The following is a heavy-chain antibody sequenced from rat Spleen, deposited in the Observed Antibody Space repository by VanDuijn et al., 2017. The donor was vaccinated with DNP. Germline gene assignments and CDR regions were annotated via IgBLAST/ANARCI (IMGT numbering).Heavy chain of an antibody. J-gene: IGHJ2*01. CDR3: ARRMATLYYFDY. V-gene: IGHV5-7*01. D-gene: IGHD1-4*01. CDR2: IIYDGSST. Sequence: EVQLVESGGGLVRPGGSLKLSCAASGLTFNHYYMAWVRQAPTTGLEWVATIIYDGSSTYYRDSVKGRFTISRDNAKSTLYLQMDSLRSEDTATYYCARRMATLYYFDYWGQGVMVTVSS. CDR1: GLTFNHYY.